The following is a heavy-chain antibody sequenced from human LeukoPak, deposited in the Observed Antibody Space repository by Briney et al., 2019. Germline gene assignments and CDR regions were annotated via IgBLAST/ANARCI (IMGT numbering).Heavy chain of an antibody. J-gene: IGHJ4*02. CDR3: AKDLSDPVMVIES. D-gene: IGHD5-18*01. CDR1: GFTFNTYS. CDR2: LSFDGDEK. Sequence: GTSLRLSCVASGFTFNTYSMYWVRQAPGKGLEWVAVLSFDGDEKHYADSVKGRLTISRDNSKNTLYLQMNSLRAEDTAVYYCAKDLSDPVMVIESWGQGTLVTVSS. V-gene: IGHV3-30-3*01.